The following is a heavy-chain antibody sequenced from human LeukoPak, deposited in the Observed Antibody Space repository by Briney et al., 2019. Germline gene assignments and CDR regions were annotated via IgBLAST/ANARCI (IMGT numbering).Heavy chain of an antibody. J-gene: IGHJ4*02. CDR1: GFTFSSYS. CDR2: ISSSSSYI. V-gene: IGHV3-21*01. Sequence: PGGSLRLSCAASGFTFSSYSMNRVRQAPGKGLELVSSISSSSSYIYYADSVKGRFTISRDNAKNSLYLQMNSLRVEDTAVYYCARTLRYFDWLPGIDYWGQGTLVTVSS. CDR3: ARTLRYFDWLPGIDY. D-gene: IGHD3-9*01.